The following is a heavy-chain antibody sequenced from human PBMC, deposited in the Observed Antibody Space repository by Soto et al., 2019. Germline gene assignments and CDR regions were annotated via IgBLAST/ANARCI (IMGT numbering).Heavy chain of an antibody. Sequence: ASVKVSCKASGYTFTSYGISWVRQAPGQGLEWMGWVNPYNGNTKYAQKLQGRVTMTTDTSTSTAYMELRSLRSDDTAVYYCARDAAVGLFDYWGQGTLVTVSS. CDR1: GYTFTSYG. CDR2: VNPYNGNT. V-gene: IGHV1-18*01. CDR3: ARDAAVGLFDY. D-gene: IGHD1-26*01. J-gene: IGHJ4*02.